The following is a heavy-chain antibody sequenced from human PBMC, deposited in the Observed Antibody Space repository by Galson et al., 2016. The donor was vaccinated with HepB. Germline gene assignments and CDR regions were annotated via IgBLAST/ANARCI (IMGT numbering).Heavy chain of an antibody. Sequence: SLRLSCAASGFTFSDYQMNWIRQAPGKGLEWVSYITSSGSTIYYADSVKGRFTISRDNAKNSLYLQMNSLRGEDTAVYFCARVLDYGDYADDSWGQGTLVTVSS. D-gene: IGHD4-17*01. J-gene: IGHJ4*02. V-gene: IGHV3-11*04. CDR2: ITSSGSTI. CDR1: GFTFSDYQ. CDR3: ARVLDYGDYADDS.